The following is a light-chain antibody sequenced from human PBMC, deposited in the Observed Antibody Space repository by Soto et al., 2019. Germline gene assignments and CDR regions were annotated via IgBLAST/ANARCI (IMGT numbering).Light chain of an antibody. CDR2: GAS. J-gene: IGKJ5*01. CDR3: QQYGSSPPVT. CDR1: QSVSSSY. Sequence: EIVLTQSPGTLSLSPGKRATLSCRASQSVSSSYLAWYQQKPGQAPRLLIYGASGRATGIADRFSGSGSGTDFTLTISRLEPEVFAVYYCQQYGSSPPVTFGQGTRLEIK. V-gene: IGKV3-20*01.